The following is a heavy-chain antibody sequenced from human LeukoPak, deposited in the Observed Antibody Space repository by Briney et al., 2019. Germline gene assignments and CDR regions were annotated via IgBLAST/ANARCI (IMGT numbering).Heavy chain of an antibody. Sequence: PGGSLRLSCAASGFTFSDYYMSWIRQAPGKGLEWVSYISSSGSTIYYADSVKGRFTISRDNAKNSLYLQMNSLRVEDTAIYYCARDGYCTSGSCYIDYWGQGTLVTVSS. D-gene: IGHD2-15*01. CDR3: ARDGYCTSGSCYIDY. CDR2: ISSSGSTI. J-gene: IGHJ4*02. V-gene: IGHV3-11*04. CDR1: GFTFSDYY.